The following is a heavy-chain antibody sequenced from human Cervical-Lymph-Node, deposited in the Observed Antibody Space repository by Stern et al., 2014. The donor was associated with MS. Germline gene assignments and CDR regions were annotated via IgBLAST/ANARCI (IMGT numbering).Heavy chain of an antibody. CDR1: GYTFTGYY. CDR3: ARSFLTTMIVVVINYNWFDP. J-gene: IGHJ5*02. CDR2: INPNSGGT. V-gene: IGHV1-2*06. D-gene: IGHD3-22*01. Sequence: QMQLVQSGAEVKKPGASVKVSCKASGYTFTGYYMHWVRQAPGQGLEWMGRINPNSGGTNYAQKFQGRVTMTRDTSISTAYMELSRLRSDDTAVYYCARSFLTTMIVVVINYNWFDPWGQGTLVTVSS.